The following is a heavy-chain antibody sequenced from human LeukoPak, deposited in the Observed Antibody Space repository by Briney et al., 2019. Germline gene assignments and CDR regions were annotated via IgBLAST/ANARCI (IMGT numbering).Heavy chain of an antibody. CDR3: ARVNSWTEEPVTGFDY. D-gene: IGHD1-14*01. J-gene: IGHJ4*02. Sequence: SQTLSLTCAISGDTVSNTRSAWNWIRQSPSRGLEWLGRTYYRSKWYTDYAVSVKSRITINPDTSKNQFSLHLNSVTPEDTAVYYCARVNSWTEEPVTGFDYWGQGTLVIVSS. CDR2: TYYRSKWYT. V-gene: IGHV6-1*01. CDR1: GDTVSNTRSA.